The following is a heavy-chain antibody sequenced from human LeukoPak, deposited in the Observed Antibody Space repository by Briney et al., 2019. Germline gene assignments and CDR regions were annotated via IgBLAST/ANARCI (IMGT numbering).Heavy chain of an antibody. CDR3: ARLVVAANGAFDY. J-gene: IGHJ4*02. CDR2: IYYSGST. V-gene: IGHV4-59*08. CDR1: GGSISSYY. Sequence: SETLSLTCTVSGGSISSYYWSWIRQPPGKGLEWIGYIYYSGSTNYNPSLKSRVTISVDTSKNQFSLKLSSVTAADTAVYYCARLVVAANGAFDYWGQGTLVTVSS. D-gene: IGHD2-15*01.